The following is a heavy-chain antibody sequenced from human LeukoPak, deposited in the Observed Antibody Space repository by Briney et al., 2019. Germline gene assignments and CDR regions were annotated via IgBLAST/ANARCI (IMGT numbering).Heavy chain of an antibody. CDR2: IYHSGST. CDR1: GGSISSGGYS. J-gene: IGHJ5*02. Sequence: SETLSLTCAVSGGSISSGGYSWSWIRQPPGKGLEWIGYIYHSGSTYYNPSLKSRVTISVDRSKNQFSLKLSSVTAADTAVYYCARAAAGRGLTGWFDPWGQGTLVTVSS. D-gene: IGHD6-13*01. CDR3: ARAAAGRGLTGWFDP. V-gene: IGHV4-30-2*01.